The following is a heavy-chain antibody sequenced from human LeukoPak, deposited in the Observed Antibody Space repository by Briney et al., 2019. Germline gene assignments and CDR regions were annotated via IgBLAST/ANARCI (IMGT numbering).Heavy chain of an antibody. CDR1: GFTFESYT. J-gene: IGHJ4*02. Sequence: ASVKVSCKASGFTFESYTMAWVRQAPGQGLEWMGWITAYRSNTNYAQEFQGRVSMATDTSTNTVYMELRSLRSDDTATYYCARMGPSSYLEWLLPMDYWGQGTLVTVSS. V-gene: IGHV1-18*01. D-gene: IGHD3-3*01. CDR2: ITAYRSNT. CDR3: ARMGPSSYLEWLLPMDY.